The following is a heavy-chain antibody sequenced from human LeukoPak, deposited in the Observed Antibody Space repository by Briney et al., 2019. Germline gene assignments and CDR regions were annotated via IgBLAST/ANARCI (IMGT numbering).Heavy chain of an antibody. CDR2: VSYSGRT. V-gene: IGHV4-59*01. CDR3: ARRFDY. CDR1: GASISNYY. Sequence: SETLSLTCTVSGASISNYYWSWIRQPPGKGLECIGYVSYSGRTNHNPSLKSRVTISVDTSKNQFSLKMDSVTAADTAVYYCARRFDYWGQGTLVTVSS. J-gene: IGHJ4*02.